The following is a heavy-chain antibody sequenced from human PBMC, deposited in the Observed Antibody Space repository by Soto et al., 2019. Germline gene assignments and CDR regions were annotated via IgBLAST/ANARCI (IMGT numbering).Heavy chain of an antibody. CDR2: INHSGST. CDR3: ARHMAAAASYYYYYYGMDV. CDR1: GGSFSGYY. Sequence: ETLSLTCAVYGGSFSGYYWSWIRQPPGKGLEWIGEINHSGSTNYNPSLKSRVTISVDTSKNQFSLKLSSVTAADTAVYYCARHMAAAASYYYYYYGMDVWGQGTTVTVSS. D-gene: IGHD6-13*01. V-gene: IGHV4-34*01. J-gene: IGHJ6*02.